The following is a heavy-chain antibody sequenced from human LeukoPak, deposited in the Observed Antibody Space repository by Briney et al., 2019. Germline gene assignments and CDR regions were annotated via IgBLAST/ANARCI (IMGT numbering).Heavy chain of an antibody. Sequence: QTGGSLRLSCAASGFTFDDYAMHWVRQAPGKVLEWVSLISGDGGSTYYADSVKGRFTISRDNSKNSLYLQMNSLRTEDTALYYCAKVLEYYDFWSGYQSSWYYGMDVWGQGTTVTVSS. D-gene: IGHD3-3*01. V-gene: IGHV3-43*02. CDR2: ISGDGGST. J-gene: IGHJ6*02. CDR1: GFTFDDYA. CDR3: AKVLEYYDFWSGYQSSWYYGMDV.